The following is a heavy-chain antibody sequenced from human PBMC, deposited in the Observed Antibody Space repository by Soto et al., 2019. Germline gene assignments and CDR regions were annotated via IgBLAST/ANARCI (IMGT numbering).Heavy chain of an antibody. J-gene: IGHJ4*02. CDR1: GFTFSSHA. V-gene: IGHV3-23*01. Sequence: EAQLLESGGGLVQPGGSLRLSCAVSGFTFSSHAMSWVRQAPGKGLEWVSLINSSGGSRYYADSVKGRFTISRDNSKNTLCLEMNGLRAEDTAVYYCAKDVYGDYGIDHWGRGTLVTVSS. CDR2: INSSGGSR. CDR3: AKDVYGDYGIDH. D-gene: IGHD4-17*01.